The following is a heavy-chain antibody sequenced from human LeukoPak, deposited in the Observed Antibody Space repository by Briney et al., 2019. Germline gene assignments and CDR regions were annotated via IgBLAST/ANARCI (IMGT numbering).Heavy chain of an antibody. D-gene: IGHD3-10*01. CDR1: GGTFISYA. Sequence: ASVKVSCKASGGTFISYAISWVRQAPGQGLEWMGGIIPIFGTANYAQKFQGRVTITADESTSTAYMELSSLRSEDTAVYYCASYRYYYGSGSSYYYGMDVWGQGTTVTVSS. J-gene: IGHJ6*02. V-gene: IGHV1-69*13. CDR2: IIPIFGTA. CDR3: ASYRYYYGSGSSYYYGMDV.